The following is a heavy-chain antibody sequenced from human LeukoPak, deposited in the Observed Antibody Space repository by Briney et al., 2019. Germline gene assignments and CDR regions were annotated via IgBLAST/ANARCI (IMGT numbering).Heavy chain of an antibody. CDR2: ISSSSSYI. J-gene: IGHJ3*02. CDR3: ARAPVVPAAGDAFDI. V-gene: IGHV3-21*01. Sequence: GGPLRLSCAASGFTFSSYSMNWVRQAPGKGLEWVSSISSSSSYIYYADSVKGRFTISRDNAKNSLYLQMNSLRAEDTAVYYCARAPVVPAAGDAFDIWGQGTMVTVSS. CDR1: GFTFSSYS. D-gene: IGHD2-2*01.